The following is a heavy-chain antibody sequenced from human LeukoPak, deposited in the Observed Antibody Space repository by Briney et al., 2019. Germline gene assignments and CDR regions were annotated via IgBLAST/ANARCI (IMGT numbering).Heavy chain of an antibody. CDR1: GFTICNAW. CDR2: IRDKHDGDTT. J-gene: IGHJ6*02. CDR3: TTDNAPGMDV. Sequence: GGSLRLSCAASGFTICNAWWSRVRQAPGRGGEWVGLIRDKHDGDTTDYAATVKGRFTISRDDSKSMLYLQMNSLKTEDTAVYYCTTDNAPGMDVWGQGTTVTVSS. V-gene: IGHV3-15*01. D-gene: IGHD2-2*01.